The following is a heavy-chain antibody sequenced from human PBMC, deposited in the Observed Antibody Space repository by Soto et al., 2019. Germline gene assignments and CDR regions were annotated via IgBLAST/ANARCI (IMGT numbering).Heavy chain of an antibody. CDR2: ISSISSTI. CDR1: GFTFSSYS. CDR3: AREEGGPTTVTTKFDY. D-gene: IGHD4-17*01. Sequence: GGSLRLSCAASGFTFSSYSMNWVRQAPGKGLERVSYISSISSTIYYADSVKGRFTISRDNANNSLYLQMNSLRAEDTAVYYCAREEGGPTTVTTKFDYWGQGTLVTVSS. J-gene: IGHJ4*02. V-gene: IGHV3-48*01.